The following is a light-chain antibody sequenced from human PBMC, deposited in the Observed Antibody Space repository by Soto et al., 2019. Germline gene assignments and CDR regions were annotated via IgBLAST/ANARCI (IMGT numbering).Light chain of an antibody. CDR1: SSDVGSSDY. Sequence: QSALTQPASVSGSPGQSITISCTGTSSDVGSSDYVSWYQQHPGKAPKLMIYDVSNRPLGVSNRFSGSKSVNTASLTISGLQAEDEADYYCSSYTSSSTVIFGGGTKLTV. CDR2: DVS. J-gene: IGLJ2*01. CDR3: SSYTSSSTVI. V-gene: IGLV2-14*03.